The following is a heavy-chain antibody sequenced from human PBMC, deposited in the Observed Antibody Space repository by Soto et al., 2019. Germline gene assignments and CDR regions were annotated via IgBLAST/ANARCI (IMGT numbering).Heavy chain of an antibody. D-gene: IGHD3-22*01. J-gene: IGHJ4*02. CDR3: ARQPYYYDRSGSLSLDY. CDR1: GYSFTSYW. V-gene: IGHV5-51*01. Sequence: GESLKISCKGSGYSFTSYWIGWVRQMPGKGLEWMGIIYPGDSDTRYSPSFQGQVTISADKSISTAYLQWSSLKASDTAMYYCARQPYYYDRSGSLSLDYSGPGTLLTVSS. CDR2: IYPGDSDT.